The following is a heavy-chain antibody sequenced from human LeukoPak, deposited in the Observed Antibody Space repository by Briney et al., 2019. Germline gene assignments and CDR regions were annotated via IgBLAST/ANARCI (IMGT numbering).Heavy chain of an antibody. Sequence: SETLSLTCTVSGGSISSYYWSWIRQPPGKGLEWIGYIYYSGSTNYNPSLKSRVTISVDTSKNQFSLKLSSVTAADTAVYYCARGLMATQLDRWGQGTLVTVSS. CDR1: GGSISSYY. D-gene: IGHD5-12*01. CDR2: IYYSGST. V-gene: IGHV4-59*12. CDR3: ARGLMATQLDR. J-gene: IGHJ4*02.